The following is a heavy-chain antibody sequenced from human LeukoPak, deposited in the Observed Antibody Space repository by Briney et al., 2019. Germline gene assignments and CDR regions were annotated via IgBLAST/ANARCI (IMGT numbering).Heavy chain of an antibody. Sequence: GESLKISCKGSGYSFTSYWISWVRQMPGKGLEWMGRIDPSDSYTNYSPSFQGHVTISADKSISTAYLQWSSLKASDTAMYYCARPHSNYANWFDSWGQGTLVTVSS. J-gene: IGHJ5*01. CDR3: ARPHSNYANWFDS. V-gene: IGHV5-10-1*01. CDR1: GYSFTSYW. D-gene: IGHD4-11*01. CDR2: IDPSDSYT.